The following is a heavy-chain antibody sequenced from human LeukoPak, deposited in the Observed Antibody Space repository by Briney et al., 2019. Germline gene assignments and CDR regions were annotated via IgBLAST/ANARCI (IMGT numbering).Heavy chain of an antibody. Sequence: GGSLRLSCAASGFTVSSNYMSWVRQAPGKGLEWVSVIYSGGSTYYADSVKGRFTIPRDNSKNTLYLQMNSLRAEDTAVYYCAKEGQYYYMDVWGKGTTVTVSS. CDR1: GFTVSSNY. V-gene: IGHV3-53*01. J-gene: IGHJ6*03. CDR3: AKEGQYYYMDV. CDR2: IYSGGST.